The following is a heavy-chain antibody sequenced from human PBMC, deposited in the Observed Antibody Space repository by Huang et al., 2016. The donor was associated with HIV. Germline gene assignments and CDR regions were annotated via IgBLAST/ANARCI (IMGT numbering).Heavy chain of an antibody. CDR3: AAHGRIVGIPAAPLRFDP. Sequence: QLQLQESGPGLVKPSETLSLTCTVSGGSISSSSYYWGWIRQPPGKGLEWIGRIYNSGTTYSNPSLQSRVTISVDTSRTQFSRKLSSGTAADTAVYYCAAHGRIVGIPAAPLRFDPWGQGTLVTVSS. D-gene: IGHD6-13*01. J-gene: IGHJ5*02. CDR2: IYNSGTT. CDR1: GGSISSSSYY. V-gene: IGHV4-39*01.